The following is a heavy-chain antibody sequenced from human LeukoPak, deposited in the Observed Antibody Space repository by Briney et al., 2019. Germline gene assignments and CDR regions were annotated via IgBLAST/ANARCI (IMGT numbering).Heavy chain of an antibody. Sequence: ASVTVSCKASGYTFTDDYMHWVRQAPGQGLEGMEWINPLTGFTNYAQKFQGRVTMTRETSISTAYMEVRRLRFDDTAVYYCAPTPEAYTSNWNVWGQGTLVTVSA. CDR2: INPLTGFT. CDR1: GYTFTDDY. CDR3: APTPEAYTSNWNV. D-gene: IGHD6-13*01. V-gene: IGHV1-2*02. J-gene: IGHJ4*02.